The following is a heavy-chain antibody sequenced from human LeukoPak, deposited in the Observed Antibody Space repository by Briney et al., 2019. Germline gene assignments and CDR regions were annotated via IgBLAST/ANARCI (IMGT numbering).Heavy chain of an antibody. V-gene: IGHV4-34*01. CDR1: GGSFSGYY. D-gene: IGHD4-17*01. CDR2: INHSGST. J-gene: IGHJ5*02. CDR3: ARLRTTRGPVTVTPSYPDSPNWFDP. Sequence: SETLSLTCAVYGGSFSGYYWSWIRQPPGKGLEWIGEINHSGSTNYNPSLKSRVTISADRSISTAYLQWSSLKASDTAIYYCARLRTTRGPVTVTPSYPDSPNWFDPWGQGTLVTVSS.